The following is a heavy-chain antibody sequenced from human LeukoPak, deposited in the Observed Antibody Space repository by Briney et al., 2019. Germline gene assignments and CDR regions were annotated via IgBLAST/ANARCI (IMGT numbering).Heavy chain of an antibody. CDR1: GYSFTRYW. CDR3: ARQGYGDYETGY. Sequence: GESLKISCKGSGYSFTRYWIGWVRQMPGKGLEWMGMIHPGDSETRCSPSFQGQVTISADKSSSTAFLQWRSLKASDTAMYYCARQGYGDYETGYWGQGTLVTVSS. CDR2: IHPGDSET. V-gene: IGHV5-51*01. D-gene: IGHD4-17*01. J-gene: IGHJ4*02.